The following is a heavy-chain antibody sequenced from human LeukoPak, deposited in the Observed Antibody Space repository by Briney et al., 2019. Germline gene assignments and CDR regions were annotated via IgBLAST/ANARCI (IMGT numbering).Heavy chain of an antibody. CDR1: GGSISSYY. J-gene: IGHJ5*02. V-gene: IGHV4-59*01. CDR2: ISYSGST. CDR3: ARERGAVAGWFDP. Sequence: PSETLSLTCTVSGGSISSYYWSWIRQPPGKGLQWIGYISYSGSTNYNPSLKSRVTISVDTSKNQFSLKLSSVTAADTAVYYCARERGAVAGWFDPWGQGTLVTVSS. D-gene: IGHD6-19*01.